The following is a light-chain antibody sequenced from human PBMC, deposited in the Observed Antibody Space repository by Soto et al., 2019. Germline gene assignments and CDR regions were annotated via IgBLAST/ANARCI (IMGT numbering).Light chain of an antibody. V-gene: IGKV1-12*01. CDR3: QHANSVPLP. J-gene: IGKJ3*01. CDR1: QGISSW. CDR2: AAS. Sequence: KVTKSASSVYASKRDRATISCRASQGISSWLAWYQQKPGKAPKLLIYAASTLQSGVPSRFSGSGSGTEFTLTISSLQPEDFATYYCQHANSVPLPFGSGAIVDIK.